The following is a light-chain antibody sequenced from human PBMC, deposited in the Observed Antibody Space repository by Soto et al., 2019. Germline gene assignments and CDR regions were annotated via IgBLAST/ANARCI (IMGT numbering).Light chain of an antibody. CDR3: QHYNNWPRT. CDR2: GAS. Sequence: EIVMTQSPATLSVSPGERATLSCRASQSISSNLAWYQQKPAKAPRLLIYGASTRATGIPASFSGSGSGTEFSITISSLQSEDFAVYYCQHYNNWPRTFGQGTKVEFK. J-gene: IGKJ1*01. CDR1: QSISSN. V-gene: IGKV3-15*01.